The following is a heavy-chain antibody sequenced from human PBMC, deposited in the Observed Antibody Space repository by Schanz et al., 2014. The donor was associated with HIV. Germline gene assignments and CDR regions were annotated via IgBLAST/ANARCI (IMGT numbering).Heavy chain of an antibody. Sequence: QVQLLQSGAEVKKPGSSVKVSCKASGGNFSSYGISWVRQAPGQGLEWMGGIIPIFGTRNYAQKFQVRVTFTADKFTGTAYMELSSLRSEDTAVYYCARGVPVVDLLDYHGLDVWGQGTTVTVSS. V-gene: IGHV1-69*06. CDR1: GGNFSSYG. CDR2: IIPIFGTR. D-gene: IGHD2-2*01. CDR3: ARGVPVVDLLDYHGLDV. J-gene: IGHJ6*02.